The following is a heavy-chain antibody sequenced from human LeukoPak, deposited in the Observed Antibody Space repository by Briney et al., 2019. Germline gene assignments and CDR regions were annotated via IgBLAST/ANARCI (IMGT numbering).Heavy chain of an antibody. V-gene: IGHV3-21*01. J-gene: IGHJ6*03. Sequence: GGSLRLSCAASGFTFTSYSMNWVRQAPGKGLEWVSSISSSSSYIYYADSVEGRFTISRDNAKNSLYLQMNSLRAEDTAVYYCARESGVSMALYCYYMDVWGKATTVTVSS. CDR2: ISSSSSYI. CDR1: GFTFTSYS. CDR3: ARESGVSMALYCYYMDV. D-gene: IGHD4/OR15-4a*01.